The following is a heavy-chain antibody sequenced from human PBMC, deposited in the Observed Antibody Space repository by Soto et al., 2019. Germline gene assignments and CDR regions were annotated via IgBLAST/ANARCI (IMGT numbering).Heavy chain of an antibody. CDR1: GYTFTSYA. D-gene: IGHD3-22*01. V-gene: IGHV1-3*01. Sequence: GASVKVSCKASGYTFTSYAMHWVRQAPGQRLEWMGWINAGNGNTKYSQKFQGRVTITRDTSASTAYMELSSLRSEDTAVYYCARGVYYDSRGYYFFFWGQGTLVTVSS. J-gene: IGHJ4*02. CDR3: ARGVYYDSRGYYFFF. CDR2: INAGNGNT.